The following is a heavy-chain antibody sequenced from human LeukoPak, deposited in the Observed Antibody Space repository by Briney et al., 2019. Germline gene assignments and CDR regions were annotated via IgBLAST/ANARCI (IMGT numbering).Heavy chain of an antibody. V-gene: IGHV3-74*01. CDR1: RFIFRNSS. Sequence: PAGPLRFSCAASRFIFRNSSMHWVRHAQRKGLVWVSRIKTDGSTITYADSVKGRFTISRDNAMNTLYLQMDSLGAEDTAVYYCARVGQGEWFFDLWGRGTLVTVSS. CDR2: IKTDGSTI. D-gene: IGHD1-26*01. J-gene: IGHJ2*01. CDR3: ARVGQGEWFFDL.